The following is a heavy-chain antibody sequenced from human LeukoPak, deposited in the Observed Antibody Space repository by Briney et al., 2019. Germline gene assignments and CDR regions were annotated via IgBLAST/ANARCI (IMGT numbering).Heavy chain of an antibody. CDR1: GGSLTGYY. V-gene: IGHV4-34*01. CDR2: INHSGST. Sequence: SETLSLTRAVYGGSLTGYYWSWSRQPPGKGLEWIGEINHSGSTNYNPSPKSRVTISVDTSKNQFSLKLSSVTAADTAVYYCARLRPSGYPGGYWGQGTLVTVSS. CDR3: ARLRPSGYPGGY. D-gene: IGHD3-22*01. J-gene: IGHJ4*02.